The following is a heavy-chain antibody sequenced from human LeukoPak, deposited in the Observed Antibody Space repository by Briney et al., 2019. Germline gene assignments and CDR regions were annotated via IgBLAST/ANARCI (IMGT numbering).Heavy chain of an antibody. J-gene: IGHJ4*02. CDR1: GGSISSNYY. Sequence: PSETLSLTCTVSGGSISSNYYWGWIRQSPGKGLEWIGSIYYSGSTYYNPSLKSRVTISVDTSKSQFFLRVTSVTAADTAVYYCARGNYYYDYWGQGTLVTVSS. D-gene: IGHD3-10*01. V-gene: IGHV4-39*01. CDR2: IYYSGST. CDR3: ARGNYYYDY.